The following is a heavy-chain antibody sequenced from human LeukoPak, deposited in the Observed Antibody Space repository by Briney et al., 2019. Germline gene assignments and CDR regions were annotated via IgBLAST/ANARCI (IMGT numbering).Heavy chain of an antibody. J-gene: IGHJ4*02. CDR2: MNPNSGNT. CDR3: VLADILTGYYGVDY. CDR1: GFTFTSYG. V-gene: IGHV1-8*02. D-gene: IGHD3-9*01. Sequence: ASVKVSCKASGFTFTSYGISWVRQATGQGLEWMGWMNPNSGNTGYAQKFQGRVAMTRSTPLTTAYMELSSLTSEDTAVYYCVLADILTGYYGVDYWGQGTLVTVSS.